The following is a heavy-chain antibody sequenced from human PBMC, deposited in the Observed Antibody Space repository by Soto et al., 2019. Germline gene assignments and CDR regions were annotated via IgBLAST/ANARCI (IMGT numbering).Heavy chain of an antibody. CDR2: IDWDDDK. V-gene: IGHV2-70*01. CDR3: ARVTYYYDSSGYYYNEDY. D-gene: IGHD3-22*01. Sequence: SGPTLVNPTQTLTLTCTFSGFSLSTSGMCVSWIRQPPGKALEWLALIDWDDDKYYSTSLKTRLTISKDTSKNQVVLTMTNMDPVDTATYYCARVTYYYDSSGYYYNEDYWGQGTLVTVSS. CDR1: GFSLSTSGMC. J-gene: IGHJ4*02.